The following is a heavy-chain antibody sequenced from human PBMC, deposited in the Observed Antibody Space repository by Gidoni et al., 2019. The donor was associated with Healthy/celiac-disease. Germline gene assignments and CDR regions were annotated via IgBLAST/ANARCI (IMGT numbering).Heavy chain of an antibody. V-gene: IGHV4-31*03. J-gene: IGHJ3*02. CDR2: IYYSGST. Sequence: GPGLEKPSQTLSLTCTVSGGSISSGGYYWSWIRQHPGKGLEWIGYIYYSGSTYYNPSLKSRVTISVDTSKNQFSLKLSSVTAADTAVYYCAREDRFGNLVVAATGAFDIWGQGTMVTVSS. CDR1: GGSISSGGYY. D-gene: IGHD2-15*01. CDR3: AREDRFGNLVVAATGAFDI.